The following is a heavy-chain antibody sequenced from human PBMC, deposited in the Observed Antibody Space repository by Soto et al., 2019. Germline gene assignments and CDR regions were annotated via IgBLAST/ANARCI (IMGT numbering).Heavy chain of an antibody. CDR1: GGSFSGYY. CDR3: ARGPSFTLIEADQAPYYYCSMVV. D-gene: IGHD3-22*01. CDR2: INHCGST. J-gene: IGHJ6*02. Sequence: ASETLSLTCAVYGGSFSGYYWSWIRQPPGKGLEWIGEINHCGSTNYNPSLQSRVTISVDTSKNQFSLKLSSVTAAATAVYYCARGPSFTLIEADQAPYYYCSMVVCGRRTTVTFSS. V-gene: IGHV4-34*01.